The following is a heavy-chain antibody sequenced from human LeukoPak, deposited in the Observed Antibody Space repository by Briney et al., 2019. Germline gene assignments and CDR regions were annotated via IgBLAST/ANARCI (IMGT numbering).Heavy chain of an antibody. Sequence: SETLSLTCTVFGGSISSGGYYWSWIRQPPGKGLEWIGYIYHSGSTYYNPSLKSRVTISVDRSKNQFSLKLGSVTAADTAVYYCARDIAVISGSHDAFDIWGQGTMVTVSS. J-gene: IGHJ3*02. CDR3: ARDIAVISGSHDAFDI. D-gene: IGHD1-26*01. CDR2: IYHSGST. V-gene: IGHV4-30-2*01. CDR1: GGSISSGGYY.